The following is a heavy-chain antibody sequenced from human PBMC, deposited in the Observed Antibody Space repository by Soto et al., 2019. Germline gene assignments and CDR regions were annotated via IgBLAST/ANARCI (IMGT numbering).Heavy chain of an antibody. CDR1: GGSISSYY. CDR2: IYYSGST. CDR3: ARDGNDYGDYGYFQH. V-gene: IGHV4-59*01. D-gene: IGHD4-17*01. Sequence: SETLSLTCTVSGGSISSYYWSWIRQPPGKGLEWIGYIYYSGSTNYNPSLKSRVTISVDTSKNQFSLKLSSVTAADTAVYYCARDGNDYGDYGYFQHWGQGTLVTVSS. J-gene: IGHJ1*01.